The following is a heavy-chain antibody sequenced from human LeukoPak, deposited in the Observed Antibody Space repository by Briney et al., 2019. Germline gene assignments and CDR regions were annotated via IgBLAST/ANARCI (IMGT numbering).Heavy chain of an antibody. Sequence: PGGSLRLSCATSGFTFNIYAMNWVRQAPGKGPEWVSIISGNGSNTYYADSVKGRFTISRDDSKNTLYLQMNSLRADDTAIYYCARGVSDWGQGTLVTVAS. CDR3: ARGVSD. D-gene: IGHD3-16*01. CDR1: GFTFNIYA. V-gene: IGHV3-23*01. CDR2: ISGNGSNT. J-gene: IGHJ4*02.